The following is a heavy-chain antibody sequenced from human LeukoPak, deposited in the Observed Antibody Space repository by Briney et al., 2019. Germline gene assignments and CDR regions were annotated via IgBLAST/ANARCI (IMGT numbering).Heavy chain of an antibody. CDR1: GGSISSFF. V-gene: IGHV4-59*01. Sequence: PSETLSLTCTASGGSISSFFWSWIRQPPGKGLEYIGYISYSETTSYNPSLKRRVTISEDTSKNQFSLKLTSVTAADTAVYYCARDKGLPQAFDIWGRGTMVTVSS. D-gene: IGHD5/OR15-5a*01. CDR3: ARDKGLPQAFDI. J-gene: IGHJ3*02. CDR2: ISYSETT.